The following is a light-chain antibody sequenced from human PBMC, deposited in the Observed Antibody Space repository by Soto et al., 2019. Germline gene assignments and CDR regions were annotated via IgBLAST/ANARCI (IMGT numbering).Light chain of an antibody. CDR3: QQSYNNPPT. CDR2: AVS. V-gene: IGKV1-39*01. CDR1: QSISPY. J-gene: IGKJ1*01. Sequence: DIQMTQSPSSLSASVGDRITITCRASQSISPYVNWYQYKPGEAPRVVIYAVSSLQSGVPSRFTGSGSGTDFTLTINSLQPEDFATYYCQQSYNNPPTFGQGTKVEIK.